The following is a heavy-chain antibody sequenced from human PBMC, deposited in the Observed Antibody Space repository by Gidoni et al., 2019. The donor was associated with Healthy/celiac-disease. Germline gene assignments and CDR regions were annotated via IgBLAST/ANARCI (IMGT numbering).Heavy chain of an antibody. CDR3: ARSIAAHWFDP. Sequence: QLQLHESGPGLLKPSETLSLTCTVSGGAISSSSYYWGWIRQPPGKGLEWIGSIYYSGSTYYNPSLKSRVTISVDTSKNQFSLKLSSVTAADTAVYYCARSIAAHWFDPWGRGTLVTVSS. CDR1: GGAISSSSYY. V-gene: IGHV4-39*01. J-gene: IGHJ5*02. D-gene: IGHD6-6*01. CDR2: IYYSGST.